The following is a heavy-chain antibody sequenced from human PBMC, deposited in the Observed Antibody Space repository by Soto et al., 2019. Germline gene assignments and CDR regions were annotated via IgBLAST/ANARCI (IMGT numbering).Heavy chain of an antibody. J-gene: IGHJ3*02. D-gene: IGHD3-22*01. CDR3: ARGDSSGYYYAPFDI. Sequence: QVQLQESGPGLVKPSQTLSLTCTVSGGSISSGGYYWSWIRQHPGKGLEWIGYIYYSGSTYYNPCLKSRVTISVDTSKNQFSLKLSSVTAADTAVYYCARGDSSGYYYAPFDIWGQGTMVTVSS. V-gene: IGHV4-31*03. CDR2: IYYSGST. CDR1: GGSISSGGYY.